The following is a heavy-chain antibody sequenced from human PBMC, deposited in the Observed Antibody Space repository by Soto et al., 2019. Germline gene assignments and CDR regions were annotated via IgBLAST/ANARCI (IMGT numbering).Heavy chain of an antibody. Sequence: PGGSLRLSCAASGFTFSDYYMSWIRQAPGKGLEWVSYISSSSSYTNYADSVKGRFTISRDNAKNSLYLQMNSLRAEDTAVYYCARYCSGGSCYDYWGQGTLVTVSS. V-gene: IGHV3-11*06. D-gene: IGHD2-15*01. CDR1: GFTFSDYY. CDR2: ISSSSSYT. CDR3: ARYCSGGSCYDY. J-gene: IGHJ4*02.